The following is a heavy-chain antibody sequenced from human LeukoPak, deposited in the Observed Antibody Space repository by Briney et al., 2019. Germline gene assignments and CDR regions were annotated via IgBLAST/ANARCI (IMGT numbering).Heavy chain of an antibody. CDR1: GFTFSSYS. CDR2: ISSSSSYI. J-gene: IGHJ3*02. CDR3: ARELGYYYDSSGYYYGYNAFDI. Sequence: GGSLRLSCTASGFTFSSYSMNWVRQAPGKGLEWVSSISSSSSYIYYADSVKGRFTISRDNAKNSLYLQMNSLRAEDAAVYYCARELGYYYDSSGYYYGYNAFDIWGQGTMVTASS. D-gene: IGHD3-22*01. V-gene: IGHV3-21*01.